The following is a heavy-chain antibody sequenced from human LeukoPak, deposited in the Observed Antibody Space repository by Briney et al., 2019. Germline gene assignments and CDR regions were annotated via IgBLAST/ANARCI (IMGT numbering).Heavy chain of an antibody. D-gene: IGHD3-3*01. CDR1: GFSFSNYA. CDR2: ISGSGGRT. CDR3: AKISPTTLYDSRGWFDP. V-gene: IGHV3-23*01. Sequence: GGSLRLSCAASGFSFSNYAMNWVRQAPGKRLEWVSGISGSGGRTYYADSVKGRFSISRDNSKNTLYLQMNSLRAEDTAVYYCAKISPTTLYDSRGWFDPWGQGTLVTVSS. J-gene: IGHJ5*02.